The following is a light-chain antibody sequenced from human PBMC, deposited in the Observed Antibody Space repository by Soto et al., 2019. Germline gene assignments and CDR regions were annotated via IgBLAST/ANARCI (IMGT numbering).Light chain of an antibody. CDR2: GAS. Sequence: EIVLTQSPGTLSLSPGERATLSCRASQSVSSTYLAWYQQKPGQAPRLLIYGASSRATGIPDRFSGSGSGPDFTLTISRLEPEDLAVYYCQQYGSSPQTFGQGTKVEIK. CDR3: QQYGSSPQT. V-gene: IGKV3-20*01. CDR1: QSVSSTY. J-gene: IGKJ1*01.